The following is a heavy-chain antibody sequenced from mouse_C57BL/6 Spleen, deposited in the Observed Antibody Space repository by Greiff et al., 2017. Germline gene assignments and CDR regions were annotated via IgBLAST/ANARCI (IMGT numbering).Heavy chain of an antibody. CDR2: INPGSGGT. D-gene: IGHD1-1*01. Sequence: QVQLKESGAELVRPGTSVKVSCKASGYAFTNYLIEWVKQRPGQGLEWIGVINPGSGGTNYNEKFKGKATLTADKSSSTAYMQLSSLTSEESAVYFCARDYYGSSYWYFDGWGTGTTVTVSS. CDR1: GYAFTNYL. V-gene: IGHV1-54*01. J-gene: IGHJ1*03. CDR3: ARDYYGSSYWYFDG.